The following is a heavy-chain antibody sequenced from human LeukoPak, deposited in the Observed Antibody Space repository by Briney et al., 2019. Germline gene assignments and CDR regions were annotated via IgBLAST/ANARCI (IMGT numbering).Heavy chain of an antibody. V-gene: IGHV4-4*07. CDR3: ARTGDSSSWYERYFDY. J-gene: IGHJ4*02. CDR1: DDSISSYY. Sequence: SETLSLTCTVSDDSISSYYWSWIRQPAGKGLEWIGRIYSTGSTNYNPSLKSRVTMSVDTSKNQFSLKLSSVTAADTAVYYCARTGDSSSWYERYFDYWGQGTLVTVS. D-gene: IGHD6-13*01. CDR2: IYSTGST.